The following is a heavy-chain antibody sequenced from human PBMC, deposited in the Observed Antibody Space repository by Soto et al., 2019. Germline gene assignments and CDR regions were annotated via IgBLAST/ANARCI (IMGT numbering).Heavy chain of an antibody. J-gene: IGHJ5*02. CDR2: ISAHNGNT. CDR1: GFRFTYYG. D-gene: IGHD2-2*02. V-gene: IGHV1-18*04. Sequence: QMQLVQSGAEVKKPGASVRVSCKASGFRFTYYGITWVRQAPGQGLEWMGWISAHNGNTNYAQKLEGRVTMTTDTSTSTAYMELRSLRSDDTAVYYCARSYSSTSTCYSYWLDPWGQGTLVTVSS. CDR3: ARSYSSTSTCYSYWLDP.